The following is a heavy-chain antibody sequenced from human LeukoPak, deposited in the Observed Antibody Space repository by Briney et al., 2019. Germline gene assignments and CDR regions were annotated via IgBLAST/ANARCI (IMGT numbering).Heavy chain of an antibody. D-gene: IGHD5-12*01. V-gene: IGHV3-23*01. J-gene: IGHJ4*02. CDR3: AKSASAATITARWNFFDY. CDR2: ISGSGGST. CDR1: GFTFSSYA. Sequence: GGSLRLSCAASGFTFSSYAMSWVRQAPGKGLEWVSAISGSGGSTYYADSVKGRFTISRDNSKNTLYLQMNSLRAEDTAVYYCAKSASAATITARWNFFDYWGQGTLVTVSS.